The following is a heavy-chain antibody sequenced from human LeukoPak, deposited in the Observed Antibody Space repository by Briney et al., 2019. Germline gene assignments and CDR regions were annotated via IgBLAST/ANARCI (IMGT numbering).Heavy chain of an antibody. CDR2: ISGSGGST. Sequence: GGSLRLSCVASGFTFRSDAMSWVRQAPGKGLEWVSTISGSGGSTSYADSVKGRFTISRDNSKNTLYLQMNSLRAEDTAVYYCAKDGSGSYTYYFDYWGQGTLVTVSS. CDR3: AKDGSGSYTYYFDY. V-gene: IGHV3-23*01. CDR1: GFTFRSDA. D-gene: IGHD6-19*01. J-gene: IGHJ4*02.